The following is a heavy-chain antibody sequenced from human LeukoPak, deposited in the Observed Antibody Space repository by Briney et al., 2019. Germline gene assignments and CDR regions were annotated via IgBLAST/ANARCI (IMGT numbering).Heavy chain of an antibody. D-gene: IGHD3-3*01. CDR3: ANGQSPGPGVTIFGVGPANWFDP. Sequence: GGSLRLSCAASGFTFSAYWMHWVRQAPGKGLVWVSRINSDGFSIAYADSVKGRFTISGDNAKNTLYLHMNSLRAEDTAVYYCANGQSPGPGVTIFGVGPANWFDPWGQGTLVTVSS. J-gene: IGHJ5*02. V-gene: IGHV3-74*01. CDR1: GFTFSAYW. CDR2: INSDGFSI.